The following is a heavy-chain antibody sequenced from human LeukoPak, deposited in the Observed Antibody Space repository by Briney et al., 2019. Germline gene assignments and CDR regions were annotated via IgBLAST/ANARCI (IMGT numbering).Heavy chain of an antibody. V-gene: IGHV4-39*01. CDR2: IYYGGNT. Sequence: PSETLSLTCTVSVGSISSSSYYWGWIRQPPGEGLGWIGSIYYGGNTYYNPSLKSRVTMSVDTSKNQFSLKLSSVTAADTAVYYCARHDSSGPYNAFDIWGQGTMVTVSS. D-gene: IGHD3-22*01. J-gene: IGHJ3*02. CDR3: ARHDSSGPYNAFDI. CDR1: VGSISSSSYY.